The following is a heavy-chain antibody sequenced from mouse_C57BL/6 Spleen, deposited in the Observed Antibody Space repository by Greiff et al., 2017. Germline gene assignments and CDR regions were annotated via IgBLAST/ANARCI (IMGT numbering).Heavy chain of an antibody. CDR3: ARGGGDYPWFAY. D-gene: IGHD2-4*01. Sequence: VQLQQPGAELVRPGSSVKLSCKASGYTFTSYWMDWVKQRPGQGLEWIGNIYPSDSETHYNQKFKDKATLTVDKSSSTAYMQLSSLTSEDSAVYYCARGGGDYPWFAYWGQGTLVTVSA. J-gene: IGHJ3*01. CDR2: IYPSDSET. CDR1: GYTFTSYW. V-gene: IGHV1-61*01.